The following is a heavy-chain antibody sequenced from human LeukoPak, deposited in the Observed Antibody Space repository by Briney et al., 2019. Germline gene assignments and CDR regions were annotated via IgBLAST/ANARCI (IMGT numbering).Heavy chain of an antibody. Sequence: SETLSPTCAVEGGFLSDFSWSWIRQSPGKGLEWIGESTYDGSTRYNPSLRGRVDISVDTSQNQFSLTLTSVTAADTAVYYCARDSDILTEHNWLDPWGQGTPVIISS. CDR2: STYDGST. D-gene: IGHD3-9*01. J-gene: IGHJ5*02. V-gene: IGHV4-34*01. CDR1: GGFLSDFS. CDR3: ARDSDILTEHNWLDP.